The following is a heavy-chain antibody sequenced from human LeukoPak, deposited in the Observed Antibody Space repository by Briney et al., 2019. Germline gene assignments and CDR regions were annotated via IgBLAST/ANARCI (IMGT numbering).Heavy chain of an antibody. V-gene: IGHV1-2*02. J-gene: IGHJ3*02. Sequence: ASVKVSCKASGCTFTGYYMHWVRQAPGQGLEWMGWINPNSGGTNYAQKFQGRVTMTTDTSTSTAYMELRSLRSDDTAVYYCASWLRGVIGALDIWGQGTMVTVSS. CDR1: GCTFTGYY. CDR3: ASWLRGVIGALDI. D-gene: IGHD3-10*01. CDR2: INPNSGGT.